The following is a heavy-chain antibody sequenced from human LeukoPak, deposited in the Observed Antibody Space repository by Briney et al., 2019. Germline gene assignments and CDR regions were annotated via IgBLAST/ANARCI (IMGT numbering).Heavy chain of an antibody. CDR3: ARDVSSGWYSDH. CDR1: GFTFSSHW. Sequence: GGSLRLSCAASGFTFSSHWMSWVRQAPGKGLEWVANIKKDGSEKYYVDSVKGRFTISRDNAKTSLYLQMNSLRAEDTAVYYCARDVSSGWYSDHWGQGTLVTVSS. V-gene: IGHV3-7*01. CDR2: IKKDGSEK. D-gene: IGHD6-19*01. J-gene: IGHJ4*02.